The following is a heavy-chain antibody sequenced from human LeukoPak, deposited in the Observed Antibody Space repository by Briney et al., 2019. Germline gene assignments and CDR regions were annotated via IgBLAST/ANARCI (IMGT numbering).Heavy chain of an antibody. CDR1: GFSFGDYS. D-gene: IGHD4-17*01. CDR2: ISSSSSTI. J-gene: IGHJ4*02. CDR3: ARDSDNGAGFEY. Sequence: GGTLRLSCAASGFSFGDYSMNCVRQPPGKGLEWVSYISSSSSTIYYADSVKGRFTISRDNAKSSLYLQMNSLRAEDTAVYYCARDSDNGAGFEYWGQGTLVTVSS. V-gene: IGHV3-48*01.